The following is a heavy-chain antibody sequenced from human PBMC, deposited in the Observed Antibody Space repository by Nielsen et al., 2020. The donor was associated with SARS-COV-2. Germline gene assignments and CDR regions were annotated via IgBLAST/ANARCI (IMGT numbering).Heavy chain of an antibody. CDR3: ARGGTTGYFDL. D-gene: IGHD1-14*01. CDR1: GFTFSDYY. Sequence: GESLKISCAASGFTFSDYYMSWIRQAPGTGLEWVSYISSSSSYTNYADSVKGRFTISRDNAKNSLYLQMNSLRAEDTAVYYCARGGTTGYFDLWGRGTLVTVSS. V-gene: IGHV3-11*05. CDR2: ISSSSSYT. J-gene: IGHJ2*01.